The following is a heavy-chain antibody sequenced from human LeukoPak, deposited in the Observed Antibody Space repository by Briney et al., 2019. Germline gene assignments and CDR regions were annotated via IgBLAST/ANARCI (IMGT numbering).Heavy chain of an antibody. CDR1: GFTFSSYG. Sequence: GGSLRLSCAASGFTFSSYGMHWVRQAPGKGLEWVAVISYDGSNKYYADSVKGRFTISRDNSKSTLYLQMNSLRAEDTAVYYCAKAAGTTLDYWGQGTLVTVSS. J-gene: IGHJ4*02. CDR2: ISYDGSNK. CDR3: AKAAGTTLDY. V-gene: IGHV3-30*18. D-gene: IGHD1-1*01.